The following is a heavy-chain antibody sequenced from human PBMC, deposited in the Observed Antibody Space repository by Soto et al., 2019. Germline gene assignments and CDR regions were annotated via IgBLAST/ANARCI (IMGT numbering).Heavy chain of an antibody. Sequence: QLQLQESGPGLVKPSETLSLTCTVSGGSISSSSYYWGWIRQPPGKGLEWIGSIYYSGSTYYNPSLKSRVTISVDTSKNQFSLKLSSVTAADTAVYYCARHGGGYXSGWTRFDPWGQGTLVTVSS. CDR3: ARHGGGYXSGWTRFDP. CDR2: IYYSGST. J-gene: IGHJ5*02. CDR1: GGSISSSSYY. D-gene: IGHD6-19*01. V-gene: IGHV4-39*01.